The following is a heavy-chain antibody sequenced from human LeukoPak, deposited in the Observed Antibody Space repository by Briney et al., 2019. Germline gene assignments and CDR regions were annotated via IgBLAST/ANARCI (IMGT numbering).Heavy chain of an antibody. D-gene: IGHD6-6*01. CDR1: GASINTYY. CDR3: ARVGGPVPAALEDAFDL. J-gene: IGHJ3*01. Sequence: SETLSLTCNVSGASINTYYWSWVRQSAGGGLEFIGRVYTSGSPDYNPSLKSRVAMSADTSKNQFSLKLRSVTAADTALYFCARVGGPVPAALEDAFDLWGQGILVTVSS. CDR2: VYTSGSP. V-gene: IGHV4-4*07.